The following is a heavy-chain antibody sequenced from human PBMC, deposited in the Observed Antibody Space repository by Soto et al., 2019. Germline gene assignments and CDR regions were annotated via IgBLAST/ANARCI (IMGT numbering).Heavy chain of an antibody. J-gene: IGHJ2*01. D-gene: IGHD3-16*01. V-gene: IGHV1-69*06. Sequence: QVQLVQSGAEVKKPGSSVKVSCKASGGTFSSYSINWVRQAPGQGLEWRGGIIPIFGTANYAQKFQGRVTLTADKSTSTAHMELSSLRNEDTAVYYCARPFKPWPGGWDFDLWGRGTLVTVSS. CDR2: IIPIFGTA. CDR1: GGTFSSYS. CDR3: ARPFKPWPGGWDFDL.